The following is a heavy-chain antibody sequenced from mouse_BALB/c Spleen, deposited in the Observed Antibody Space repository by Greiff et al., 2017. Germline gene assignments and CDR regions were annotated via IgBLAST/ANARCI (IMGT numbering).Heavy chain of an antibody. V-gene: IGHV1-87*01. Sequence: QVQLQQSGAELARPGASVKLSCKASGYTFTSYWMQWVKQRPGQGLEWIGAIYPGDGDTRYTQKFKGKATLTADKSSSTAYMQLSSLASEDSAVYYCARSGGYSPMDYWGQGTSVTVSS. CDR2: IYPGDGDT. D-gene: IGHD2-3*01. J-gene: IGHJ4*01. CDR1: GYTFTSYW. CDR3: ARSGGYSPMDY.